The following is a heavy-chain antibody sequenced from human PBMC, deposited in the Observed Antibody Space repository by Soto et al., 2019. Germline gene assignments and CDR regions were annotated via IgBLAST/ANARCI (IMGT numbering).Heavy chain of an antibody. J-gene: IGHJ5*02. CDR3: ARGHIVVVPTVGWFDP. CDR1: GYFISSGYY. CDR2: MFHSGST. D-gene: IGHD2-2*01. V-gene: IGHV4-38-2*01. Sequence: PSETLSLTCAVSGYFISSGYYWGWIRQPPGKGLEWIGSMFHSGSTHYNPSLKSRVTISVDTSKNRFSLRLSSVTASDTAVYYCARGHIVVVPTVGWFDPWGQGTLVTVSS.